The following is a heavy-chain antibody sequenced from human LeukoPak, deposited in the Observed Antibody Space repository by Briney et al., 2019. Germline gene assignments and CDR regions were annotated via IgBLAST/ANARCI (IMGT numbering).Heavy chain of an antibody. D-gene: IGHD6-13*01. Sequence: PSETLSLTCTVSGGSISSYYWSWIRQPPGKGLEWIGCIYYSGSTNYNPSLKSRVTISVDTSKNQFSLKLSSVTAADTAVYYCARQYSSSCLAWFDTWGQGTLVTVSS. J-gene: IGHJ5*02. V-gene: IGHV4-59*08. CDR1: GGSISSYY. CDR2: IYYSGST. CDR3: ARQYSSSCLAWFDT.